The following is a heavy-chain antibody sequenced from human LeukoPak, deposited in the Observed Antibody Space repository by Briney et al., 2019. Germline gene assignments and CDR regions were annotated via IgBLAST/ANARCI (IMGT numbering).Heavy chain of an antibody. V-gene: IGHV3-33*01. D-gene: IGHD3-22*01. Sequence: GGSLRLSCAASGFTFSSYGMHWVRQAPGKGLEWVAVIWYDGSNKYYADSVKGRFTISRDNSKNTLCLQMNSLRAEDTAVYYCARDRYYYDSSGYYYCWGQGTLVTVSS. CDR2: IWYDGSNK. J-gene: IGHJ4*02. CDR1: GFTFSSYG. CDR3: ARDRYYYDSSGYYYC.